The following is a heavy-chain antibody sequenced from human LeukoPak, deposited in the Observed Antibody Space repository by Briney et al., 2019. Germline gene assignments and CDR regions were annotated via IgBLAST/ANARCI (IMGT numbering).Heavy chain of an antibody. CDR1: GFTFSSYS. CDR2: ISSSSSYI. D-gene: IGHD6-19*01. V-gene: IGHV3-21*01. Sequence: GGSLRLSCAASGFTFSSYSMNWVRQAPGKGLEWVSSISSSSSYIYYADSVKGRFTISRDNAKNSLYLQMNSLRAEDTAVYYCARDRRIAVDSYNWFDPWGQGTLVTVSS. J-gene: IGHJ5*02. CDR3: ARDRRIAVDSYNWFDP.